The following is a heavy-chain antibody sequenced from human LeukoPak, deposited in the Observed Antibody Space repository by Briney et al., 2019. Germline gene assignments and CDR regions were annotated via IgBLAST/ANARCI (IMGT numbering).Heavy chain of an antibody. Sequence: GGCLRLSCAASGFTVSGNYMSWVRQAPGKGLQWVSTIYKEGNTFYADSVRGRFTLSRDNSKNTLYLQMNSLRAEDTAIYYCARESVTSGWYLYWGQGTLVTVSS. D-gene: IGHD6-19*01. J-gene: IGHJ4*02. CDR1: GFTVSGNY. V-gene: IGHV3-53*01. CDR3: ARESVTSGWYLY. CDR2: IYKEGNT.